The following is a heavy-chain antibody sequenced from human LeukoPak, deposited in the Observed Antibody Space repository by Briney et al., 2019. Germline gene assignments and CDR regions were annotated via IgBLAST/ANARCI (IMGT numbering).Heavy chain of an antibody. D-gene: IGHD4-11*01. Sequence: ASVKVSCKASGYTFTSYAMHWVRQAPGQRLEWMGWINAGNGNTKYSQEFQGRVTITRDTSASTAYMELSSLRSEDMAVYYCARGRGYSNRGRRSYYYYMDVWGKGTTVTVSS. CDR3: ARGRGYSNRGRRSYYYYMDV. CDR2: INAGNGNT. V-gene: IGHV1-3*03. J-gene: IGHJ6*03. CDR1: GYTFTSYA.